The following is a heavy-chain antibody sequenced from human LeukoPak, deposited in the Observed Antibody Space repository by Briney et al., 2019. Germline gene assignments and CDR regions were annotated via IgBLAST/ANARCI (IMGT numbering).Heavy chain of an antibody. CDR1: GFTSSSYW. D-gene: IGHD6-13*01. Sequence: GGSLRLSCAASGFTSSSYWMHWVRQAPGKGLVWVSRINSDGSSTSYADSVKGRFTISRDNAKNTLYLQMNSLRAEDTAVYYCARGSWAYYFDYWGQGTLVTVSS. V-gene: IGHV3-74*01. J-gene: IGHJ4*02. CDR3: ARGSWAYYFDY. CDR2: INSDGSST.